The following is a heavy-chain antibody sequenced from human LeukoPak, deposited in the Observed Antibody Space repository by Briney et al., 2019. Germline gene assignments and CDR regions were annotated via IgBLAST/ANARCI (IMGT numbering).Heavy chain of an antibody. CDR3: AREEDCSSTSCSDDAFDI. J-gene: IGHJ3*02. D-gene: IGHD2-2*01. Sequence: SETLSLTCAVYGGSSSGYYWSWIRQPPGKGLEWIGEISHSGSTNYNPSLKSRVTISVDTSKNQFSLKLSSVTAADTAVYYCAREEDCSSTSCSDDAFDIWGQGTMVTVSS. V-gene: IGHV4-34*01. CDR2: ISHSGST. CDR1: GGSSSGYY.